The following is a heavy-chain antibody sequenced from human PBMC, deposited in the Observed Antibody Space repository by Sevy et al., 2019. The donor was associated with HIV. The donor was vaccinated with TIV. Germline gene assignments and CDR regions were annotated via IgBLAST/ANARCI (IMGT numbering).Heavy chain of an antibody. D-gene: IGHD6-19*01. CDR1: GFTFSSYA. J-gene: IGHJ4*02. Sequence: EGSLRLSCAASGFTFSSYAMHWVRQAPGKGLEWVAVISYDGSNKYYADSVKGRFTISRDNSKNTLYLQMNSLRADDTAVYYCARDLWGRSSGWYFDYWGQGTLVTVSS. CDR2: ISYDGSNK. V-gene: IGHV3-30-3*01. CDR3: ARDLWGRSSGWYFDY.